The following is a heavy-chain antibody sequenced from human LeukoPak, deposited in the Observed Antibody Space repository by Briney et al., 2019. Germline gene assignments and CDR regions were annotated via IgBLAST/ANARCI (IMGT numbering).Heavy chain of an antibody. J-gene: IGHJ5*02. Sequence: PSETLSLTCAVSGYSISSGYYWGWIRPPPGKGLEWIGIIYHSGSTYYNPSLKSRVTISVDTSKNQFSLKLSSVTAADTAVYYCASSYYGSGVNWFDPWGQGTLVTVSS. CDR3: ASSYYGSGVNWFDP. CDR2: IYHSGST. V-gene: IGHV4-38-2*01. CDR1: GYSISSGYY. D-gene: IGHD3-10*01.